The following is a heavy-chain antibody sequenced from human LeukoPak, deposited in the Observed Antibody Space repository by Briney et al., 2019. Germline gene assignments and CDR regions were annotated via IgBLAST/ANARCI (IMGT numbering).Heavy chain of an antibody. CDR2: ISSSSSHK. V-gene: IGHV3-21*01. J-gene: IGHJ4*02. Sequence: GGSLRLSCAASGFTFRTYDMHWVRQAPGKGLEWVSSISSSSSHKYYADSLKGRFTISRDNAENSLYLQMNSLRAEDTAVYYCARDISAVDTYWGQGTLVTVSS. CDR1: GFTFRTYD. D-gene: IGHD2/OR15-2a*01. CDR3: ARDISAVDTY.